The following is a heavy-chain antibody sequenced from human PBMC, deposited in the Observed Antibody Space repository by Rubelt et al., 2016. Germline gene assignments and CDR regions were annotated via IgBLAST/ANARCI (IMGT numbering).Heavy chain of an antibody. D-gene: IGHD6-19*01. CDR1: GGSFSGYY. V-gene: IGHV4-34*01. CDR2: INHSGST. CDR3: ARGRLYSSGWYHFDY. J-gene: IGHJ4*02. Sequence: QVQLQQWGAGLLKPSETLSLTCAVYGGSFSGYYWSWIRQPPGKGLEWIGEINHSGSTNYNPSLKSRVTISVDTSKNQFSLKLSSVTAADTAVYYCARGRLYSSGWYHFDYWGQGTLVTVSS.